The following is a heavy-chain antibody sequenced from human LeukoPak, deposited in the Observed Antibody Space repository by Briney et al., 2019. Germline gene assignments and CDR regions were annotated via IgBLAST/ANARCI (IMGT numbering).Heavy chain of an antibody. J-gene: IGHJ4*02. CDR2: IVVGSGNT. Sequence: SVKVSCKASGFTFTSSAMQWVRQARGQRLEWIGWIVVGSGNTNYAQKFQERVTITRDMSTSTAYMELSSLRSEDTAVYYCAAVYLGMQFLDYWGQGTLVTVSS. V-gene: IGHV1-58*02. D-gene: IGHD2-21*01. CDR3: AAVYLGMQFLDY. CDR1: GFTFTSSA.